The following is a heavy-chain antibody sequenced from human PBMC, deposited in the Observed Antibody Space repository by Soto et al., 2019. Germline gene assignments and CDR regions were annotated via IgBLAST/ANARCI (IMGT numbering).Heavy chain of an antibody. CDR1: GYTFTSYG. J-gene: IGHJ5*02. CDR2: ISAYNGNT. CDR3: ARVSRYSGSYYWFDP. Sequence: ASVKVSCKASGYTFTSYGISWVRQAPGQGLEWMGWISAYNGNTNYAQKLQGRVTMTTDTSTSTAYMELRSLRSDDMAVYYCARVSRYSGSYYWFDPWGQGTLVTVSS. D-gene: IGHD1-26*01. V-gene: IGHV1-18*03.